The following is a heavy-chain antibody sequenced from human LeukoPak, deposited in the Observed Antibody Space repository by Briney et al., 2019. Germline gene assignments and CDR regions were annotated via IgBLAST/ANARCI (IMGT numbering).Heavy chain of an antibody. CDR1: GGSISSYY. D-gene: IGHD7-27*01. CDR2: IYTSGST. V-gene: IGHV4-4*09. CDR3: ASWGTGFDY. Sequence: SETMSLTCTVSGGSISSYYWSWIRQPPGKGLEWIGYIYTSGSTNYNPSLKSRVTISVDTSKNQFSLKLSSVTAADTAVYYCASWGTGFDYWGQGTLVTVSS. J-gene: IGHJ4*02.